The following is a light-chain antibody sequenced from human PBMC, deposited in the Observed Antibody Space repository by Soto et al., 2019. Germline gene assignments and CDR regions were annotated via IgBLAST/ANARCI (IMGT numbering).Light chain of an antibody. CDR3: QQYSSFST. J-gene: IGKJ1*01. Sequence: DIQMTQSPSTLSTSVGDRVTITCRASQSFTTWLAWFQQKPGKAPKLLMYDASSLEGGVPSRFSGSGSGTEFTLTISSLQPDDFATYHCQQYSSFSTFGQGTKV. V-gene: IGKV1-5*01. CDR2: DAS. CDR1: QSFTTW.